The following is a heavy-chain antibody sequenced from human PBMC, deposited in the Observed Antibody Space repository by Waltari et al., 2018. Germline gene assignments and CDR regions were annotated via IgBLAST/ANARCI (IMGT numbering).Heavy chain of an antibody. D-gene: IGHD5-12*01. J-gene: IGHJ4*02. CDR1: GFSFSRYA. CDR2: ISFDGSIT. CDR3: ARGGVDIVILPDF. V-gene: IGHV3-30-3*01. Sequence: QVHLVESGGGVVQPGRSRRLSCLASGFSFSRYAMYWVRQAPGKGLEWMAVISFDGSITEYADSVKGRFTISRDKSKNSLFLQMNSLRADDTAVYYCARGGVDIVILPDFWGQGTLVTVSS.